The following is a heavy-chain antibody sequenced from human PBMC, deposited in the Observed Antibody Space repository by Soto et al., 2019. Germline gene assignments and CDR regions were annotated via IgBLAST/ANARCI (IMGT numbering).Heavy chain of an antibody. D-gene: IGHD2-21*01. CDR1: GFMFNNSA. CDR2: VSDNGGSRGGT. J-gene: IGHJ3*02. V-gene: IGHV3-23*01. CDR3: SRSKAVVIAVLDI. Sequence: GGSLRLSCKASGFMFNNSAMTWVRQAPGQGLQWVASVSDNGGSRGGTYYADSVKGRFTISRDNSKNTLYLQLDSLTGADTAVYYCSRSKAVVIAVLDIWGQGTMVTVSS.